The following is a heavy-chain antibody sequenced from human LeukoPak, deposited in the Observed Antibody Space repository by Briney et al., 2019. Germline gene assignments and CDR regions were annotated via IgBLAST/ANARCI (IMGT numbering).Heavy chain of an antibody. J-gene: IGHJ4*02. CDR1: GFTFSTFA. D-gene: IGHD6-13*01. CDR3: ARSYSSSWLFDY. Sequence: PGGSLRLSCAASGFTFSTFAMIWVRQPPGKGLEWVSSIFPSGGEIHYADSVRGRFTISRDNSKNTVYLQMNSLRAEDTAVYYCARSYSSSWLFDYWGQGTLVTVSS. CDR2: IFPSGGEI. V-gene: IGHV3-23*01.